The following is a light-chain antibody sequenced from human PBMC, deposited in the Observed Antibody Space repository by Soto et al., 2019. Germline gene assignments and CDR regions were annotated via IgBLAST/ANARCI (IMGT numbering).Light chain of an antibody. CDR1: GSDVGSYKY. V-gene: IGLV2-14*01. CDR2: DVN. CDR3: SSYTTSATLV. Sequence: QSALTQPASVSGSPGQSIIISCTGTGSDVGSYKYVSWYQQVPGRAPKLLIYDVNSRPSGVSTRFSGSKSGNTASLTISGLRAEDGVDYYCSSYTTSATLVFGTGTKVTVL. J-gene: IGLJ1*01.